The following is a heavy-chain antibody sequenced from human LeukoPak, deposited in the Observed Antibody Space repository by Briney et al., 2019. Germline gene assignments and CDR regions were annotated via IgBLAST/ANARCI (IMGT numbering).Heavy chain of an antibody. CDR2: ISYDGSNK. J-gene: IGHJ4*02. Sequence: GGSLRLSCAASGFTFSSYAMHWVRQAPGKGLEWVSVISYDGSNKYYADSVKGRFTISRDNSKNTLYLQMNSLRAEDTAVYYCARAGYSSGWCACYWGQGTLVTVSS. CDR1: GFTFSSYA. CDR3: ARAGYSSGWCACY. D-gene: IGHD6-19*01. V-gene: IGHV3-30*04.